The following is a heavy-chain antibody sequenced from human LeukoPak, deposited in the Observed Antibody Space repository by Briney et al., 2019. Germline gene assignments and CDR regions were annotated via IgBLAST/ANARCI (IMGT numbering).Heavy chain of an antibody. CDR3: AREQQLVLFDY. CDR1: YW. V-gene: IGHV5-51*01. D-gene: IGHD1-1*01. J-gene: IGHJ4*02. Sequence: YWSWIRQHPGKGLEWMGIIFPGDSNTRYSPSFQGQVTISADKSINTAYLQWSSLKASDTAIYYCAREQQLVLFDYWGQGALVTVPS. CDR2: IFPGDSNT.